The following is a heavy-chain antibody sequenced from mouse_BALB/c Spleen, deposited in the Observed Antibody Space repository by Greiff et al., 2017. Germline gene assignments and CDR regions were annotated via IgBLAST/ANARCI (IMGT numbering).Heavy chain of an antibody. CDR2: ISDGGSYT. CDR3: ASNYYGRKSSFAY. Sequence: EVQGVESGGGLVKPGGSLKLSCAASGFTFSDYYMYWVRQTPEKRLEWVATISDGGSYTYYPDSVKGRFTISRDNAKNNLYLQMSSLKSEDTAMYYCASNYYGRKSSFAYWGQGTLVTVSA. CDR1: GFTFSDYY. J-gene: IGHJ3*01. V-gene: IGHV5-4*02. D-gene: IGHD1-1*01.